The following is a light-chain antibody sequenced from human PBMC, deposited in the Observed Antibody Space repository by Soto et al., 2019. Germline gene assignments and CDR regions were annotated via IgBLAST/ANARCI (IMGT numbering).Light chain of an antibody. J-gene: IGKJ1*01. CDR3: HQTDSIPET. V-gene: IGKV1-39*01. CDR2: AAS. Sequence: DIPMTQSPSSLSASVGDTVTITCRASQSISLFLNWYQQKPGKAPKLLIYAASSLQSGVPSRFTGNGSRTDVTLTSSTLQPEDFATYYEHQTDSIPETFGHGTKVEIK. CDR1: QSISLF.